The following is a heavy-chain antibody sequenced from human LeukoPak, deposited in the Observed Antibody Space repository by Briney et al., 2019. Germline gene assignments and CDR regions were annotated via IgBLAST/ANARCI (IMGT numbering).Heavy chain of an antibody. Sequence: PSETLSLTCTVSGGSISSYYWSWIRQPPGKGLEWIGYIYYSGSTNYNPSLKSRVTISVDTSKNHFSLKLSSVTAADTAVYYCATTIAAAANDAFDIWGQGTMVTVSS. D-gene: IGHD6-13*01. CDR1: GGSISSYY. CDR2: IYYSGST. J-gene: IGHJ3*02. V-gene: IGHV4-59*08. CDR3: ATTIAAAANDAFDI.